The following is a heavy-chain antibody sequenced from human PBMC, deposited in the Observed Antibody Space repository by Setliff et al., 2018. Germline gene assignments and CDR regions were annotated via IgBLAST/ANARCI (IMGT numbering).Heavy chain of an antibody. D-gene: IGHD2-2*01. CDR2: INPNSGGT. V-gene: IGHV1-2*06. CDR1: GYTFTGYY. CDR3: ARGPLDFVVVPAAAKFDY. J-gene: IGHJ4*02. Sequence: ASVKVSCKASGYTFTGYYMHWVRQAPGQGLEWMGRINPNSGGTNYAQKFQGRVTMTRDTSISTAYMELSRLRSDDTAVYYCARGPLDFVVVPAAAKFDYWGQGTLVTVSS.